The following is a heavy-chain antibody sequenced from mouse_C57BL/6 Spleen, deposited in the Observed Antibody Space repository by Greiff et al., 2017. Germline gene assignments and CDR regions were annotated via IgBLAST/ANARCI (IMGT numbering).Heavy chain of an antibody. CDR1: GYTFTSYW. CDR3: ARCTTVENFDV. Sequence: QVQLQQPGAELVKPGASVKLSCKASGYTFTSYWMHWVKQRPGQGLEWIGMIHPNSGSTNYNEKFKSKATLTVDKSSSTAYMQLSSLTSEDSAVYACARCTTVENFDVWGTGTTVTVSS. V-gene: IGHV1-64*01. D-gene: IGHD1-1*01. J-gene: IGHJ1*03. CDR2: IHPNSGST.